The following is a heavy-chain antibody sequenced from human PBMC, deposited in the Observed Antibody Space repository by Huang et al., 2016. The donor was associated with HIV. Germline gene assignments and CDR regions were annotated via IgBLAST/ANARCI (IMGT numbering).Heavy chain of an antibody. CDR1: GDSISSGAFY. V-gene: IGHV4-61*09. D-gene: IGHD1-26*01. J-gene: IGHJ6*03. CDR3: ARGRGGTHSYFFYSMDV. CDR2: VYTSGRV. Sequence: GLVQPSQTLSLICTVSGDSISSGAFYWTWIRQSAGGGLQLIGHVYTSGRVLYTCSLRSRVTIALDTSKSQWSLNLRSVTAADTALYFCARGRGGTHSYFFYSMDVWGAGTAVIVSS.